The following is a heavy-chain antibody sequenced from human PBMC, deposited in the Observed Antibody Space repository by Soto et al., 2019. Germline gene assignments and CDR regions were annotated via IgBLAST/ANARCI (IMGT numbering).Heavy chain of an antibody. CDR2: LYIADGT. Sequence: GGSLRLSCAASGFTVNGKKYMTWVRQAPGKGLEWVSALYIADGTFYADSVKGRFTVSIDSSKNTVYLQMNNLGPEDTAVYYCATWLLREHAFDIWGLGTMVTVSS. CDR1: GFTVNGKKY. CDR3: ATWLLREHAFDI. D-gene: IGHD2-15*01. J-gene: IGHJ3*02. V-gene: IGHV3-53*01.